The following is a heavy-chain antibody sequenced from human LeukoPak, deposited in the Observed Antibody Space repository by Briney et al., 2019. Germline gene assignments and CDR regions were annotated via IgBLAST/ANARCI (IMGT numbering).Heavy chain of an antibody. D-gene: IGHD6-13*01. V-gene: IGHV3-23*01. CDR3: AKGGPGSSRDYYYGMDV. CDR2: ISGSGGST. Sequence: GGSLRPSCAASGFTFSSHAMSWVRQAPGKGLEWVSAISGSGGSTYYADSVEGRFTISRDNSKNTLYLQMNSLRAEDTAVYYCAKGGPGSSRDYYYGMDVWGQGTTVTVSS. CDR1: GFTFSSHA. J-gene: IGHJ6*02.